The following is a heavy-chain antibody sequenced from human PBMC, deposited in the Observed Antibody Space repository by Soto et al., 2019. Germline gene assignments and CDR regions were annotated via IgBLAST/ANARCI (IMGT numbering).Heavy chain of an antibody. Sequence: PGGSLRLSCAASGFTFSSYAMHWVRQAPGKGLEWVAVISYDGSNKYYADSVKGRFTISRDNSKNTLYLQMNSLRAEDTAVYYCANTEYSSSSLDYWGQGTLVTVSS. CDR3: ANTEYSSSSLDY. V-gene: IGHV3-30-3*01. CDR1: GFTFSSYA. D-gene: IGHD6-6*01. CDR2: ISYDGSNK. J-gene: IGHJ4*02.